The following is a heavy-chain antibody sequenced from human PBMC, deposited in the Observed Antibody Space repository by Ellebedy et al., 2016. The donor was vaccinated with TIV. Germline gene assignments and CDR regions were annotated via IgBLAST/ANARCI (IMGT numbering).Heavy chain of an antibody. CDR2: IWYDGSNK. V-gene: IGHV3-30*02. CDR1: GFTFSIYG. J-gene: IGHJ6*02. Sequence: GESLKISXAASGFTFSIYGMHWVRQAPGKGLEWVALIWYDGSNKYYGDSVKGRFTISRDNSKNTLYLQMNSLRSEDTAVYYCAKDKGSGTYYNLYYGMDVWGQGTTVTVSS. CDR3: AKDKGSGTYYNLYYGMDV. D-gene: IGHD3-10*01.